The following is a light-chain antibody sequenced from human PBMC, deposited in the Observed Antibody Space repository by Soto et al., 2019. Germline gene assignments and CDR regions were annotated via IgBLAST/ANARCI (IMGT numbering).Light chain of an antibody. J-gene: IGKJ1*01. V-gene: IGKV1-8*01. CDR1: QGISSY. Sequence: AIRMTQSPSSFSASTGDRVTITCRASQGISSYLGWYQQKPGKAPKLLIYAASTLQSGVPSRFSGSGSGTDFTLTISCLQSEDFATYYCQQYYSYPQTFGQGTKVEIK. CDR2: AAS. CDR3: QQYYSYPQT.